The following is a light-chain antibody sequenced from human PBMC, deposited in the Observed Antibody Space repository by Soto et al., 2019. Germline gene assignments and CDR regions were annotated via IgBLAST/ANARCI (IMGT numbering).Light chain of an antibody. Sequence: ALTQPPSVSGSPGQSVTISCTGTSSDVGSYNRVSWYQQPPGTAPKLMIYEVTNRPSGVPNRFSASKSGNTASLTISGLQAEDEADYYCTSYTSSRTWVFGGGTKLTVL. V-gene: IGLV2-18*02. J-gene: IGLJ3*02. CDR1: SSDVGSYNR. CDR2: EVT. CDR3: TSYTSSRTWV.